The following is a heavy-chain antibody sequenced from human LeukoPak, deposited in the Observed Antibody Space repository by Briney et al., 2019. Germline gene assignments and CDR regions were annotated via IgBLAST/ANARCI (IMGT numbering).Heavy chain of an antibody. Sequence: GGSLRLSCAASGFTFDDYAMHWVRQAPGKGLEWVSGISWNSGSIGYADSVKGRFTISRDNAKNSLYLQMNSLRAEDMALYYCAKGYYYDSSGYYHDASDIWGQGTMVTVSS. CDR2: ISWNSGSI. V-gene: IGHV3-9*03. D-gene: IGHD3-22*01. CDR3: AKGYYYDSSGYYHDASDI. CDR1: GFTFDDYA. J-gene: IGHJ3*02.